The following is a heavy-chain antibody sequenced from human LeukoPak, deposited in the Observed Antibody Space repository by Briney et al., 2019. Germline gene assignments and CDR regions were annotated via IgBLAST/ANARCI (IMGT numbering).Heavy chain of an antibody. J-gene: IGHJ2*01. Sequence: SETLSLTCAVFGGSFSGYYWSWIRQPPGKGLERIGEINHSGSTNYNPSLKSRVTISVDTSKNQFSLKLSSVTAADTAVYYCARVLEGSSGQHWYFDLWGRGTLVTVSS. CDR2: INHSGST. CDR3: ARVLEGSSGQHWYFDL. V-gene: IGHV4-34*01. CDR1: GGSFSGYY. D-gene: IGHD6-19*01.